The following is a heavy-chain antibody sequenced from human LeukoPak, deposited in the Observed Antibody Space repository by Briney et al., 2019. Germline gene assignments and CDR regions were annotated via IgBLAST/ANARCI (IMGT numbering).Heavy chain of an antibody. CDR1: GGSFSGYY. J-gene: IGHJ4*02. V-gene: IGHV4-34*01. CDR3: ARGVAAAGSY. Sequence: SETLSLTCAVYGGSFSGYYWSWIRQPPGKGLEWIGEINHSGSTNYNPSLKSRVTIPVDTSKNQFSLKLSSVAAADTAVYYCARGVAAAGSYWGQGTLVTVSS. CDR2: INHSGST. D-gene: IGHD6-13*01.